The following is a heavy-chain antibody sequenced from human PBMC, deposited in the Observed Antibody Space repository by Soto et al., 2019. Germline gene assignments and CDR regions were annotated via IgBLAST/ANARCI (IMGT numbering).Heavy chain of an antibody. Sequence: QVQLVESGGGVVQPGRSLRLSCAASGFIFSTYGMHWVRQAPGKGLEWVAVISYDGRDILYADSVKGRFTISRADSKNTLYLQMNSLIAEDTAMYYCVQDRYYDSSGYYPSYWGQGTLVTVSS. V-gene: IGHV3-30*18. D-gene: IGHD3-22*01. CDR3: VQDRYYDSSGYYPSY. CDR1: GFIFSTYG. CDR2: ISYDGRDI. J-gene: IGHJ4*02.